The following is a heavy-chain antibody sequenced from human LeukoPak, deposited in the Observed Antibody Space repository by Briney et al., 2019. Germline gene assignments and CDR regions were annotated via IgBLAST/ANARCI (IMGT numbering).Heavy chain of an antibody. Sequence: PGGSLRLSCAASGFTFSSYAMSWVRQAPGKGLEWVSAISGSGGSTYYADSVKGRFTISRDNSKNTLYLQMNSLRAEDTAVYYCARGVPGGFDWLPYYFDYWGQGTLVTVSS. CDR3: ARGVPGGFDWLPYYFDY. V-gene: IGHV3-23*01. D-gene: IGHD3-9*01. CDR1: GFTFSSYA. J-gene: IGHJ4*02. CDR2: ISGSGGST.